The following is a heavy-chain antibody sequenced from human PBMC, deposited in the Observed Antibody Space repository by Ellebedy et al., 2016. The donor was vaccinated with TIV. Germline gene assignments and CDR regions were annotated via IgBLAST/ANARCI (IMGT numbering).Heavy chain of an antibody. V-gene: IGHV1-46*04. D-gene: IGHD3-3*01. CDR1: GYTFTSYY. CDR3: AKSSFGSGYYGSLDY. Sequence: AASVKVSCKASGYTFTSYYLHWVRQAPGQGLDWMGKINASGGKTTYAQKLQGLVTMTRDTSTSVVYVELTSLRSEDTAVYYCAKSSFGSGYYGSLDYWGQGTLVTVSS. CDR2: INASGGKT. J-gene: IGHJ4*02.